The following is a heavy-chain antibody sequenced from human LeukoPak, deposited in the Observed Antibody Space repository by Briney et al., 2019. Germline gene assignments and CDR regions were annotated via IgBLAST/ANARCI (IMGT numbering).Heavy chain of an antibody. D-gene: IGHD1-26*01. J-gene: IGHJ3*02. Sequence: WETLSLTCTVSGGSMRSYYWSWIRQPAGKGLELIGRIWSTEIKDYIPSLKSRVTMSIDTSRNRFSLRLKSVTAADTAVYYCARGSGSATWEAFDIWGQGTVVTVSS. CDR1: GGSMRSYY. CDR2: IWSTEIK. CDR3: ARGSGSATWEAFDI. V-gene: IGHV4-4*07.